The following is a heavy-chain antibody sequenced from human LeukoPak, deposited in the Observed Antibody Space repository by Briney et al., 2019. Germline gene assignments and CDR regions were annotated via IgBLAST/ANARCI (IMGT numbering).Heavy chain of an antibody. CDR2: ISGSGGST. CDR3: AKDWRGRVNSFFNY. V-gene: IGHV3-23*01. J-gene: IGHJ4*02. D-gene: IGHD2-21*01. CDR1: GFTFSSYA. Sequence: GGSLRLSCAASGFTFSSYAMSWVRQAPGKGLEWVSAISGSGGSTYYADSVKGRSTISRDNSKNTLYLQMNSLRAEDTAVYYCAKDWRGRVNSFFNYWGRGTLVTVSS.